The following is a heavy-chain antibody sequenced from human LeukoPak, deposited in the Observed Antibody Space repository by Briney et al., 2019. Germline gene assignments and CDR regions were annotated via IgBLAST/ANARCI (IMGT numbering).Heavy chain of an antibody. Sequence: PGGSLRLSCAASGFTFSSYSMNWVRQAPGKGLEWVSSISSSSSYIYYADSVKGRFTISRDNAKNSLYLQMNSLRAEDTAVYYCARDSTWLVSQDFDYWGQGTLVTVSS. V-gene: IGHV3-21*01. CDR1: GFTFSSYS. CDR3: ARDSTWLVSQDFDY. J-gene: IGHJ4*02. CDR2: ISSSSSYI. D-gene: IGHD6-19*01.